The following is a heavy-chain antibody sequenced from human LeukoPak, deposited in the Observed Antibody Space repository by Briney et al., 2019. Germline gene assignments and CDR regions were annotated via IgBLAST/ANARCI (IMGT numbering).Heavy chain of an antibody. Sequence: PGGSLRLSCAASGFTFSSYSMNWVRQAPGKGLEWVSAISGSGGSTYYADSVKGRFTISRDNSKNTLYLQMNSLRAEDTAVYYCAKDLVITFGGVIAYDAFDIWGQGTTVTVSS. CDR1: GFTFSSYS. D-gene: IGHD3-16*02. CDR3: AKDLVITFGGVIAYDAFDI. CDR2: ISGSGGST. V-gene: IGHV3-23*01. J-gene: IGHJ3*02.